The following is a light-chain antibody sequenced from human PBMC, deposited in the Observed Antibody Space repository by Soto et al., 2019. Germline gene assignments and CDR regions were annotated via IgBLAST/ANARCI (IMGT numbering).Light chain of an antibody. CDR2: AAT. CDR1: QGVSNR. J-gene: IGKJ1*01. Sequence: DIQMTQSPSAMSASVGDRITITCRASQGVSNRLVWFQQKPGKVPKRLIFAATLLQSGVPSRFSGSGSGKEFTLTISGLQAEDFATYYCLQHNSYPWTFGPGTKVE. CDR3: LQHNSYPWT. V-gene: IGKV1-17*03.